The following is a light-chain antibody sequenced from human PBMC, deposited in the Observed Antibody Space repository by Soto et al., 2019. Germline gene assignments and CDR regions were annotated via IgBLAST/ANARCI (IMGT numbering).Light chain of an antibody. CDR3: AAWDDSLNGYV. CDR1: SSNIGAGYD. CDR2: SNN. V-gene: IGLV1-44*01. J-gene: IGLJ1*01. Sequence: QSVLTQPPSVSGARGQRVTISCTGSSSNIGAGYDVHWYQQIPGTAPKLLIYSNNQRPSGVPDRFSGSKSGTSASLAISGLQSEDEADYYCAAWDDSLNGYVFGTGTKLTVL.